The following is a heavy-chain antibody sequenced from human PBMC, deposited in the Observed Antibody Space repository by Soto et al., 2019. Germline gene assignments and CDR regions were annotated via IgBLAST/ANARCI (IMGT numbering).Heavy chain of an antibody. CDR1: GDTFSNYA. D-gene: IGHD6-19*01. Sequence: QVQLVQSGAAVKEPGSSVKVSCKASGDTFSNYATTWVRQAPGQGLEWMGAIIPLFGTITYAQNFQGRVTITADESTRTAYMECSSLRSDDTAVYYCARVLPGGWVEPGAIRGYLDTRGQGTLVTVSS. V-gene: IGHV1-69*01. CDR3: ARVLPGGWVEPGAIRGYLDT. CDR2: IIPLFGTI. J-gene: IGHJ4*02.